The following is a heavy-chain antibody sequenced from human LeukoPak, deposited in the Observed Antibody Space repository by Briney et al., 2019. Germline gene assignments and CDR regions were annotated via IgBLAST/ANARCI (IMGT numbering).Heavy chain of an antibody. V-gene: IGHV3-23*01. D-gene: IGHD3-9*01. J-gene: IGHJ4*02. CDR2: FSGSGGST. CDR3: ARDSGGYFDRNHFGY. CDR1: GFTFSSYA. Sequence: GGSLRLSCAASGFTFSSYAMSWVRQAPGKGLECISGFSGSGGSTYYADSVKGRFTISRDNSKNTLYLQMNSLRAEDTAVYYCARDSGGYFDRNHFGYWGQGTLVTVSS.